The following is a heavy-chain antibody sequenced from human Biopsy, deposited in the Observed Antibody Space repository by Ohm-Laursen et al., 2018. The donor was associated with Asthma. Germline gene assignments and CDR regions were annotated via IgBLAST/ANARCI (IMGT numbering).Heavy chain of an antibody. J-gene: IGHJ6*02. CDR2: ISYDGSTK. Sequence: SLRLSCSASGFTFSSSGMHWVRQAPGKGLEWVALISYDGSTKYSADSVKGHFIVSRDISKNILSLQMNSLRPEDTAVYYCARDVVWFREVGGMDVWGQGTTVTVSS. D-gene: IGHD3-10*01. CDR3: ARDVVWFREVGGMDV. V-gene: IGHV3-30*03. CDR1: GFTFSSSG.